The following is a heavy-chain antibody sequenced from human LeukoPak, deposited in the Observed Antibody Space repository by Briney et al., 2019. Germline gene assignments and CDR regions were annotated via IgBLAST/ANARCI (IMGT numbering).Heavy chain of an antibody. V-gene: IGHV1-46*01. CDR2: INPSGGST. D-gene: IGHD3-22*01. Sequence: ASVKVSCKASGYTFTSYYTHWVRQAPGQGLEWMGKINPSGGSTSYAQKFQGRVTMTRDTSTTTVYMDLSSLRSEDTAVYYCASARESFRYYYDSSGFDYWGQGTLVTVSS. CDR3: ASARESFRYYYDSSGFDY. CDR1: GYTFTSYY. J-gene: IGHJ4*02.